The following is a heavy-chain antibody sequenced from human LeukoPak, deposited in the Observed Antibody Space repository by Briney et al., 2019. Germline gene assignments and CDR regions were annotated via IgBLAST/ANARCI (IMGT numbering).Heavy chain of an antibody. V-gene: IGHV4-61*02. D-gene: IGHD3-3*01. CDR3: ARTLDYDFWSGKYEEIDAFDI. J-gene: IGHJ3*02. CDR1: GGSISSGSYY. CDR2: IYTSGST. Sequence: PSETLSLTCTVSGGSISSGSYYWSWIRQPAGKGLEWIGRIYTSGSTNYNPSLKSRVTISVDTSKNQFSLKLSSVTAADTAVYYCARTLDYDFWSGKYEEIDAFDIWGQGTMVTVSS.